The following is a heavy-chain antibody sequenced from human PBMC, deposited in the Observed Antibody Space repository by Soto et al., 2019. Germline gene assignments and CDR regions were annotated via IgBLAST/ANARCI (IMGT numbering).Heavy chain of an antibody. CDR2: TYYRSRWYN. Sequence: SQTLSLTCAISGDSVSSNSAAWNWIRQSPSRGLEWLGRTYYRSRWYNDYAVSVKSRITINPDTSKNQLSLQLNSVTPEDTAVYYCARSLSHYNRLGRSFFFDYWGQGTLVTVS. J-gene: IGHJ4*02. CDR3: ARSLSHYNRLGRSFFFDY. V-gene: IGHV6-1*01. CDR1: GDSVSSNSAA. D-gene: IGHD3-10*01.